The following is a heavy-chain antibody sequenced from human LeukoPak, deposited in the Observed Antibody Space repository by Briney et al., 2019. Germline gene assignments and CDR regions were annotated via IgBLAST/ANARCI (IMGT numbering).Heavy chain of an antibody. Sequence: SVKVSCKASGGTFSSYAISWVRQAPGQGLEWMGGIIPIFGTANYAQKFQGRVTITTDESTSTAYMELSSLRSEDTAVYYCARVDTAMVIGVISYYYYMDVWGKGTTVTASS. V-gene: IGHV1-69*05. CDR2: IIPIFGTA. CDR1: GGTFSSYA. D-gene: IGHD5-18*01. J-gene: IGHJ6*03. CDR3: ARVDTAMVIGVISYYYYMDV.